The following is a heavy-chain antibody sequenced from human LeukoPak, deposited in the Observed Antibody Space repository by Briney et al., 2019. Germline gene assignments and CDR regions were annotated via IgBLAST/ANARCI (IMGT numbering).Heavy chain of an antibody. D-gene: IGHD3-22*01. CDR1: GFTFSSYV. CDR3: AKHYSDGITWYFDL. J-gene: IGHJ2*01. CDR2: IGGSGGST. V-gene: IGHV3-23*01. Sequence: GGSLRLSCAASGFTFSSYVMTWVRQAPGKGLEWVSGIGGSGGSTYYADSVKGRFTLSRDNSKNTLYLQMNGLRAEDTAVYYCAKHYSDGITWYFDLWGRGTLVTVSS.